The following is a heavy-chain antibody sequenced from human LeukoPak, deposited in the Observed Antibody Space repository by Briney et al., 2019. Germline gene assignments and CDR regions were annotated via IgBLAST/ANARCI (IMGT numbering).Heavy chain of an antibody. J-gene: IGHJ4*02. Sequence: PSETLSLTCTVSGGSLSSSSYYWGWIRQPPGKGLEWIGSIYYSGSTYYNPSLKSRVTISVDTSKNQFSLKLSSVTAADTAVYYCARHSDPYYYDSSGYYSYCFDYWGQGTLVTVSS. V-gene: IGHV4-39*01. CDR3: ARHSDPYYYDSSGYYSYCFDY. CDR2: IYYSGST. CDR1: GGSLSSSSYY. D-gene: IGHD3-22*01.